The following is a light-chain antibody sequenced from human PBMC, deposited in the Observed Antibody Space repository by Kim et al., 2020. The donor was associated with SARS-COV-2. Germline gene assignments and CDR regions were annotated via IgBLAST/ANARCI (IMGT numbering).Light chain of an antibody. CDR2: AGS. CDR3: QHYYAYPVS. V-gene: IGKV1-8*01. CDR1: QGINSN. Sequence: ASTGDRVTSTCRASQGINSNLAWYQQRPGKAPKLLIYAGSTLQSGVPSRFSGSGSGTDFTLTISRVQSEDFAAYYCQHYYAYPVSFGQGTRLEIK. J-gene: IGKJ5*01.